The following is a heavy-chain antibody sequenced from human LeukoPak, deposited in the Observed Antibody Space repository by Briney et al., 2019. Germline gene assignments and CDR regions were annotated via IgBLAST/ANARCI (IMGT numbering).Heavy chain of an antibody. J-gene: IGHJ4*02. CDR1: GGSFSGYY. CDR3: ARVAPYGRTIFGVVPPTVDY. V-gene: IGHV4-34*01. D-gene: IGHD3-3*01. Sequence: SETLSLTCAVYGGSFSGYYWSWIRQPPGKGLEWIGEINHSGSTNYNPSLKSRVTISVDTSKNQFSLKLSSVTAADTAVYYCARVAPYGRTIFGVVPPTVDYWGQGTLVTVSS. CDR2: INHSGST.